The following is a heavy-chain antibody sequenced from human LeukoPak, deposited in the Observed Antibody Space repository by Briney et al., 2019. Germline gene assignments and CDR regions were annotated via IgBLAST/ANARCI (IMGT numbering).Heavy chain of an antibody. Sequence: SQTLSLTCTVSGGSISSGDYYWSWIRPPPGKGLEWIGYIYYSGSTYYNPSLKSRVTISVDTSKNQFSLKLSSVTAADTAVYYCARDRSILSYYGMDVWGQGTTVTVSS. J-gene: IGHJ6*02. CDR1: GGSISSGDYY. CDR3: ARDRSILSYYGMDV. D-gene: IGHD4-11*01. V-gene: IGHV4-30-4*01. CDR2: IYYSGST.